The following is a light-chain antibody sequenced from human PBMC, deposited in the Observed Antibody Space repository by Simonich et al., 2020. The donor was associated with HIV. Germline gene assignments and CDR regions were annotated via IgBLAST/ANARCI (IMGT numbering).Light chain of an antibody. CDR3: QQYYDTPYT. V-gene: IGKV4-1*01. J-gene: IGKJ2*01. CDR1: QSVLYSSNTKNY. CDR2: WAS. Sequence: DIVMTQSPDSLAVSLGERATINCKSSQSVLYSSNTKNYLAWYQQTPGQPPKLLIYWASTRESGVPDRVSGSESGTDFTLTISSLQAEDVAVYYCQQYYDTPYTFGQGTKLEIK.